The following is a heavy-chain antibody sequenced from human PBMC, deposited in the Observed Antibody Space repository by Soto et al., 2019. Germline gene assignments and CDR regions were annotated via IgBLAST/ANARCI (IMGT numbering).Heavy chain of an antibody. CDR1: GLTFSTYA. Sequence: EVRLLESGGGLVQPGGSLRLSCAASGLTFSTYAMTWVRQAPGKGLEWVSTVSGGAFSSYYADSVKGRFTISRDNSKNTLYLQMDSLRAEDTAVYYCAKLGYCYSASCSGFDYWGQGTLVTVSS. J-gene: IGHJ4*02. V-gene: IGHV3-23*01. D-gene: IGHD2-2*01. CDR3: AKLGYCYSASCSGFDY. CDR2: VSGGAFSS.